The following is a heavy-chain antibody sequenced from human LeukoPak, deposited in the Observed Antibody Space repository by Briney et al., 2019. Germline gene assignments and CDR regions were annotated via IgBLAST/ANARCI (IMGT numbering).Heavy chain of an antibody. CDR3: ARQVTGWLQPDY. V-gene: IGHV3-30*04. CDR1: GFTFRTYS. J-gene: IGHJ4*02. Sequence: GGSLRLSCAASGFTFRTYSMHWVRQAPGKGLEWVAVISDIGGNKYHADSVKGRFTISRDNSNNILYLQMNSLRVDDTAVYYCARQVTGWLQPDYWGQGTLVTVSS. D-gene: IGHD5-24*01. CDR2: ISDIGGNK.